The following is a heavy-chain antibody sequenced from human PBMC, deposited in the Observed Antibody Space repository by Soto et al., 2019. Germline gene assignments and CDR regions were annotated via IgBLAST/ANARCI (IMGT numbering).Heavy chain of an antibody. J-gene: IGHJ4*02. Sequence: QITLKESGPTLVKPTQTLTLTCTFSGFSLSSTRMAVGWIRQPPGKALEWLALIYWGDDKRYSPFLKSRLTITKDTSKNQVVLTMSNMDTVDTARYYCAHIVVAGLGYYFDYWGQGTLVTVSS. CDR2: IYWGDDK. V-gene: IGHV2-5*02. CDR3: AHIVVAGLGYYFDY. CDR1: GFSLSSTRMA. D-gene: IGHD6-19*01.